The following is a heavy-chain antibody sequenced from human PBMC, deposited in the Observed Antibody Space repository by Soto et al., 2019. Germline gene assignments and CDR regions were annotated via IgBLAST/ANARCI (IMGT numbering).Heavy chain of an antibody. Sequence: SETLSLTCTVSGGSITSSRYYWTWIRQRPGKGLEWIGTIDYGGSTYYNASLKSRATISVDTSKNQFSLKLSSVTAADAAVYFYASMEPHSDSCTTNYSLASGGQGTLVTVSP. D-gene: IGHD2-8*01. CDR2: IDYGGST. CDR3: ASMEPHSDSCTTNYSLAS. J-gene: IGHJ5*01. CDR1: GGSITSSRYY. V-gene: IGHV4-39*01.